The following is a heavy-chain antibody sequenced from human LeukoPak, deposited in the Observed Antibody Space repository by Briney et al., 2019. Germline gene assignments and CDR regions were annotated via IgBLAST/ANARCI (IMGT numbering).Heavy chain of an antibody. Sequence: GGSLRLSCAASGSTFSSYAMSWVRQAPGKGLEWVSAISGSGGSTYYADSVKGRFTISRDNSKNTLYLQMNSLRAEDTAVYYCAKVCSSSPSPDYWGQGTLVTVSS. CDR3: AKVCSSSPSPDY. J-gene: IGHJ4*02. CDR1: GSTFSSYA. CDR2: ISGSGGST. V-gene: IGHV3-23*01. D-gene: IGHD6-6*01.